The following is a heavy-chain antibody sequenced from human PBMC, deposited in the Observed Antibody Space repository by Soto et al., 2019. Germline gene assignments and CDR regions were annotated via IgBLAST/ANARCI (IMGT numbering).Heavy chain of an antibody. CDR3: AREPFLCSSTQCYFDY. D-gene: IGHD2-2*01. V-gene: IGHV3-33*08. CDR2: ISYDGSYQ. Sequence: GGSLRLSCAASGFTFSDYPMHWVRQAPGKGLEWVAVISYDGSYQFYVDSVKGRFTISRDNAKNSLYLQMNSLRAEDTAVYYCAREPFLCSSTQCYFDYWGQGTLVTVSS. J-gene: IGHJ4*02. CDR1: GFTFSDYP.